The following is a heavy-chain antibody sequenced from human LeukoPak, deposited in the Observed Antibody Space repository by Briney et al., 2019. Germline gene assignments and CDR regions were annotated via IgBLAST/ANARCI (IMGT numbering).Heavy chain of an antibody. J-gene: IGHJ4*02. Sequence: SETLSLTCTVSNDSISSYCCSWVRQPPGKGLEWIGYMLDTVTTKDNPSLKSRFTLSADTSKNQFSLRLTSVTAADTAVYYCATIKRGNIYGYFDFWGQGILVTVSS. CDR1: NDSISSYC. V-gene: IGHV4-4*09. D-gene: IGHD5-18*01. CDR3: ATIKRGNIYGYFDF. CDR2: MLDTVTT.